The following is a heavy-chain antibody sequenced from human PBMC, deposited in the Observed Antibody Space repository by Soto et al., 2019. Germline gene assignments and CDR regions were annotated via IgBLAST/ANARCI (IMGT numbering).Heavy chain of an antibody. D-gene: IGHD2-15*01. CDR1: GFSFSDYY. CDR3: ARENCRGGSCDSFYYFYMDV. Sequence: QVQLVESGGGLVKPGGSLTLSCAASGFSFSDYYMSWVRQAPGKGPEWISYMSGSGGTLYYADSVKGRFTMSRDNAKNSLSLHMNTLRAEDTAVYYCARENCRGGSCDSFYYFYMDVWGKWTTVTVSS. V-gene: IGHV3-11*01. J-gene: IGHJ6*03. CDR2: MSGSGGTL.